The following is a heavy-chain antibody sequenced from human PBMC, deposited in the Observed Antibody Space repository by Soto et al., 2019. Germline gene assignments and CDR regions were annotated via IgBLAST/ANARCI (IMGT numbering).Heavy chain of an antibody. CDR2: IYPSDSDT. V-gene: IGHV5-51*01. CDR1: GYSFTSYW. CDR3: ARQGGIQVEKWGLPDSPPYGMDV. J-gene: IGHJ6*02. Sequence: GESLKISCKGSGYSFTSYWIGWVRQMPGKGLEWTGTIYPSDSDTRYSPSFEGQVTISVDKSIKTAYLQWSSLKASDSAMYFCARQGGIQVEKWGLPDSPPYGMDVCGQLTTVTVCS. D-gene: IGHD5-18*01.